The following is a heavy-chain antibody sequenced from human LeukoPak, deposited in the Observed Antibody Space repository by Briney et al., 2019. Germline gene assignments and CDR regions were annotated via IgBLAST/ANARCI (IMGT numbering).Heavy chain of an antibody. Sequence: SETLSLTCTVSGGSISSYYWSWIRQPPGKGLEWIGYIYYSGSTNYNPSLKSRVTISVDTSKNQFSLKLSSVTAADTAVYYCARQGSSWPTSAYYFDYWGQGTLVTVSS. J-gene: IGHJ4*02. CDR1: GGSISSYY. CDR3: ARQGSSWPTSAYYFDY. D-gene: IGHD6-13*01. V-gene: IGHV4-59*08. CDR2: IYYSGST.